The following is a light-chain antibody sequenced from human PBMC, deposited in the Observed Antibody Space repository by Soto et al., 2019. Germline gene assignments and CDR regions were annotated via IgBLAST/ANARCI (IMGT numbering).Light chain of an antibody. J-gene: IGLJ1*01. V-gene: IGLV2-14*01. CDR1: DNDVGGYEY. CDR3: SSYTSSSLYV. Sequence: QSALTQPASVSGSPGQSITMSCTGTDNDVGGYEYVSWYQQHAGRAPKLIIYDVSNRPSGISRRLSGSKFGNTSYLTISGLQAEDEADYYCSSYTSSSLYVFGTGTKVTVL. CDR2: DVS.